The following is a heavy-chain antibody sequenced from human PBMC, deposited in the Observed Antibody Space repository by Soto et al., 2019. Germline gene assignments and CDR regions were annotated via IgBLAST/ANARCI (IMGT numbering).Heavy chain of an antibody. CDR3: ARNTGSGNSGGFDY. CDR2: ISADNGHT. V-gene: IGHV1-18*04. CDR1: GYTFIGHR. Sequence: QVQLVQSGAEVKKSGASVRVSCNASGYTFIGHRISWLRHAPGQGLEWMGGISADNGHTNYAQKFQGRVTMTTDTFTSTVYMEMKSLRSDDTAVYYCARNTGSGNSGGFDYWGQGTLVTVSS. J-gene: IGHJ4*02. D-gene: IGHD3-3*01.